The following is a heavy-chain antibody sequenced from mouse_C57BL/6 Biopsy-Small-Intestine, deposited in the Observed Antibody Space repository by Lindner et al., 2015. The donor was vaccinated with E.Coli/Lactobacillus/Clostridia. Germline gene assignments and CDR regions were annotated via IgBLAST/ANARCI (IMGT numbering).Heavy chain of an antibody. V-gene: IGHV1-64*01. CDR3: ARRYYGSSYLYYFDY. J-gene: IGHJ2*01. Sequence: VQLQESGAELVKPGASVKLSCKASGYTFTSYWMHWVKRRPGQGLEWIGMIHPNSGSINYNEKFKSKATLTVDKSSSTAYMQLSSLTSEDSAVYYCARRYYGSSYLYYFDYWGQGTTLTVSS. D-gene: IGHD1-1*01. CDR2: IHPNSGSI. CDR1: GYTFTSYW.